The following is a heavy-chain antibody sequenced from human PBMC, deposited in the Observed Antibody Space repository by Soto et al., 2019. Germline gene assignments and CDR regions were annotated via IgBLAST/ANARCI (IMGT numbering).Heavy chain of an antibody. V-gene: IGHV3-23*01. CDR2: IIGSGGST. D-gene: IGHD3-10*01. J-gene: IGHJ4*02. CDR1: GFTFSTYA. Sequence: EVQRLESGGGLVQPGGSLRLSCAASGFTFSTYAMSWVRQAPGKGLEWVSVIIGSGGSTYYADSVKGRFTISSDNSKNTLYLQMNSLKTDDTAVYYCAKAPKAVWFGEKYCFDYWGQGTLVTVSS. CDR3: AKAPKAVWFGEKYCFDY.